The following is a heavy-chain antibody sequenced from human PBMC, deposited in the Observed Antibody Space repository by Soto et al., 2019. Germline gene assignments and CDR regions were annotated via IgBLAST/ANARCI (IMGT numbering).Heavy chain of an antibody. Sequence: GGSLRLSCAASGFTFSSYAMSWVRQAPWKGLEWVSAISGSGGSTYYADSVKGRFTISRDNSKNTLYLQMNSLRAEDMAVYYCAKGSSGYCSGGSCYSFVYYYYMDVWGKGTTVTVSS. CDR1: GFTFSSYA. J-gene: IGHJ6*03. V-gene: IGHV3-23*01. CDR3: AKGSSGYCSGGSCYSFVYYYYMDV. D-gene: IGHD2-15*01. CDR2: ISGSGGST.